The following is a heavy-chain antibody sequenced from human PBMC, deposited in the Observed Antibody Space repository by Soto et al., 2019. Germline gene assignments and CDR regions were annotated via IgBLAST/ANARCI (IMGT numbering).Heavy chain of an antibody. V-gene: IGHV4-59*08. CDR3: ASRGSGFYYGMDV. D-gene: IGHD3-22*01. CDR2: VDYSGSP. Sequence: WTWIRQPPGKGLEWIGYVDYSGSPNYNPSLTSRVTISVDTSRNQFSLKLTSVTAADTALYYCASRGSGFYYGMDVWGQGTTVTVSS. J-gene: IGHJ6*02.